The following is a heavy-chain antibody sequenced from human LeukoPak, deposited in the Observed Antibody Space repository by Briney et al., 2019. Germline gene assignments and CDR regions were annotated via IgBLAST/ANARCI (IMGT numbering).Heavy chain of an antibody. CDR3: ARVPYDSSGYYHYLFDY. CDR1: GFTLGSYW. V-gene: IGHV3-74*03. CDR2: INNDGYST. Sequence: PGGSLRLSCVASGFTLGSYWMHWVRQAPGKGLVWVARINNDGYSTTYADSVKGRFTISRDNAKNTLYLQVNSLRVEDTAVYYCARVPYDSSGYYHYLFDYWGQGTLVTVSS. D-gene: IGHD3-22*01. J-gene: IGHJ4*02.